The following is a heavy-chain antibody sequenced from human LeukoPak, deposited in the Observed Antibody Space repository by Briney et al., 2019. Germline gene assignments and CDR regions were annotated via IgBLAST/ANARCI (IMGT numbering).Heavy chain of an antibody. Sequence: GGSLRLSCAASGLTFTSHGFHWVRQAPGRGLEWLTFISLDGSRKSYADSVKGRFTFSRDDSKNTLYLEMNSLRAEDTATYYCARDRAVSWLDSWGLGTLVTVSS. CDR2: ISLDGSRK. V-gene: IGHV3-33*05. CDR3: ARDRAVSWLDS. CDR1: GLTFTSHG. D-gene: IGHD3-10*01. J-gene: IGHJ5*01.